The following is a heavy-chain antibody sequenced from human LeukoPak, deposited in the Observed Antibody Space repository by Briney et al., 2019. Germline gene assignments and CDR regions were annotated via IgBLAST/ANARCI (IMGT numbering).Heavy chain of an antibody. J-gene: IGHJ4*02. Sequence: ASVKASCKASGYTFTSYSISWVRQAPGQGLEWMGWISAYNGNTIYAQKVKGRVTMTTDTSTSTAYMELRSLKSDDTAVYYCARASYCSGGSCYSDYWGQGTLVTASS. V-gene: IGHV1-18*01. CDR1: GYTFTSYS. CDR2: ISAYNGNT. D-gene: IGHD2-15*01. CDR3: ARASYCSGGSCYSDY.